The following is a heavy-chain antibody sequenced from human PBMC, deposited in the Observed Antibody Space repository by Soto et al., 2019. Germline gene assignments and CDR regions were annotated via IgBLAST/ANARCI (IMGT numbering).Heavy chain of an antibody. CDR1: GGSISSGGYY. D-gene: IGHD6-13*01. CDR2: IYYSGYT. CDR3: AKHKDTSSRSLLSDY. V-gene: IGHV4-39*01. J-gene: IGHJ4*02. Sequence: QLQLQESGPRLVKPSETLSLTCTVSGGSISSGGYYWGWIRQPPGKGLEWIGSIYYSGYTYYNPPLMSRVSISVDTLKSQCSLKLSSVTAADTAVFYCAKHKDTSSRSLLSDYWCQGTLVTVSS.